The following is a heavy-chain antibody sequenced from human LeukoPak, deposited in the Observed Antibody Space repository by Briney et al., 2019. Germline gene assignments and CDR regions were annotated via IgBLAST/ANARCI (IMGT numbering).Heavy chain of an antibody. J-gene: IGHJ5*02. CDR1: GGSPCSYS. Sequence: SGTPCHTSTVPGGSPCSYSWNSGPHSAEEGLGCSGRIFLSGTANYNPSLKSRVTLSLDTSKNPFSLRLSSVTGAGTAAYYSARGGPEGYCGGVSCYRYFDPWGQGTLVTVSS. D-gene: IGHD2-15*01. CDR3: ARGGPEGYCGGVSCYRYFDP. CDR2: IFLSGTA. V-gene: IGHV4-4*07.